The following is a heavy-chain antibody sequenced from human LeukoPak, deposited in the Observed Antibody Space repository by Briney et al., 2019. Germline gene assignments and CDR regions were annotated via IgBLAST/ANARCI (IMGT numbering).Heavy chain of an antibody. D-gene: IGHD1-7*01. Sequence: PSETLSLTCTVSGGSISSDDSYWSWIRQPPGKGLEWIGYIYCSGSTYYKPSLKSRVTISVDTSKNQFSLKLSSVTAADTAVYYCAREKLSVTHEFDYWGQGTLVTVSS. CDR1: GGSISSDDSY. CDR2: IYCSGST. J-gene: IGHJ4*02. CDR3: AREKLSVTHEFDY. V-gene: IGHV4-30-4*01.